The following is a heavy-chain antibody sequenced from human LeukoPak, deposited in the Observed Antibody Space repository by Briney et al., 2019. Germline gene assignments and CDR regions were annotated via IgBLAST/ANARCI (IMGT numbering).Heavy chain of an antibody. CDR2: ISTYNGNT. CDR3: AREGIRIAAAGTIDY. J-gene: IGHJ4*02. Sequence: GASVKASCKASGYTFTGYYMHWVRQAPGQGLEWMGWISTYNGNTNYAQKLQDRVTMTTDTSTSTAYMELRSLRSDDTAMYYCAREGIRIAAAGTIDYWGQGTLVTVSS. V-gene: IGHV1-18*04. CDR1: GYTFTGYY. D-gene: IGHD6-13*01.